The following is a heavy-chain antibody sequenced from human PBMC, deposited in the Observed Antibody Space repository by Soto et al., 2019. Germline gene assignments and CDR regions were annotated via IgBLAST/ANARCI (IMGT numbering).Heavy chain of an antibody. V-gene: IGHV4-39*01. CDR2: IYYSGST. CDR1: GGSISSSSYY. Sequence: SETLSLTCTVSGGSISSSSYYWGWIRQPPGKGLEWIGSIYYSGSTYYNPSLKSRVTISVDTSKNQFSLKLSSVTAADTAVYYCARRPRKETKSHFRGYYYYMDVWGKGTTVTVSS. D-gene: IGHD3-10*01. J-gene: IGHJ6*03. CDR3: ARRPRKETKSHFRGYYYYMDV.